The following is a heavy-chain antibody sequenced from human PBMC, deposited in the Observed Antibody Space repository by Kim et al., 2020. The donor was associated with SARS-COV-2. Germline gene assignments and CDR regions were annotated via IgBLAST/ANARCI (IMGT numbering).Heavy chain of an antibody. CDR1: GFTFSNAW. J-gene: IGHJ6*02. Sequence: GGSLRLSCAASGFTFSNAWMRWVRQAPGKGLEWVGRIKSKTDGGTTDYAAPVKGRFTISRDDSKNTLYLQMNSLKTEDADVYYGTTDTRAYQLLWSGRYYYYCMDVWGQGTTVTVSS. V-gene: IGHV3-15*01. CDR3: TTDTRAYQLLWSGRYYYYCMDV. CDR2: IKSKTDGGTT. D-gene: IGHD2-2*01.